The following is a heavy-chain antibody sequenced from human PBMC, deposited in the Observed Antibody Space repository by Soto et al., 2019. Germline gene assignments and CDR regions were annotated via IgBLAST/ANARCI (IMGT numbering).Heavy chain of an antibody. Sequence: SVKVSCKASGGTFSSYAISWVRQAPGQGLEWMGGIIPIFGTANYAQKFQGRVAITADKSTSTAYMELSSLRSEDTAVYYCARGVRGIIGGVIARPLDYWGQGTLVTVSS. CDR2: IIPIFGTA. D-gene: IGHD3-16*02. J-gene: IGHJ4*02. V-gene: IGHV1-69*06. CDR3: ARGVRGIIGGVIARPLDY. CDR1: GGTFSSYA.